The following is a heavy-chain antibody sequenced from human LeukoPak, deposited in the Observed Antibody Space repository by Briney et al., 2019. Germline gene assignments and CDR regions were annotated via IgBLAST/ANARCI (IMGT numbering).Heavy chain of an antibody. CDR1: GFTFSIYD. J-gene: IGHJ4*02. D-gene: IGHD1-1*01. CDR3: AKKGQADDDGKPD. CDR2: IDRGVGNT. V-gene: IGHV3-23*01. Sequence: GGSLRLSCAASGFTFSIYDLSWVRQAPGKGLEGVSGIDRGVGNTYYADSVKGRFTISRDHSKNTLYLQMNNLRVDDTAVYYCAKKGQADDDGKPDWGQGTLVTVSS.